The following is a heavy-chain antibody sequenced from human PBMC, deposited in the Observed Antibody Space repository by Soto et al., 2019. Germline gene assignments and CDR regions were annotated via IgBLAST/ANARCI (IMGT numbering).Heavy chain of an antibody. CDR3: ARVGGYCSSTSCPTRIYYYYYYGMDV. J-gene: IGHJ6*02. CDR2: IIPIFGTA. CDR1: GGTFRSYA. V-gene: IGHV1-69*13. D-gene: IGHD2-2*03. Sequence: SVKVSCKASGGTFRSYAINWVQQAPGQGLEWLGGIIPIFGTANYAQKFQGRVTITADESTSTAYMELSSLRSEDTAVYYCARVGGYCSSTSCPTRIYYYYYYGMDVWGQGTTVTVS.